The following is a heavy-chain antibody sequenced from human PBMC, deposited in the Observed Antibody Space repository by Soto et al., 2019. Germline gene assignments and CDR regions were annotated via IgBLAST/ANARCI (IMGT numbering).Heavy chain of an antibody. Sequence: SLRLSCAASGFNFDDFAMHWVRQAQGKGLEWVSGISWEGGSIGYADSVKGRFIISRDNAKNSLFLQMNSLTADDTALYYCAKDHDEDFGYDLDYFNSWGQGTQVTVSS. J-gene: IGHJ4*02. D-gene: IGHD5-12*01. V-gene: IGHV3-9*01. CDR2: ISWEGGSI. CDR3: AKDHDEDFGYDLDYFNS. CDR1: GFNFDDFA.